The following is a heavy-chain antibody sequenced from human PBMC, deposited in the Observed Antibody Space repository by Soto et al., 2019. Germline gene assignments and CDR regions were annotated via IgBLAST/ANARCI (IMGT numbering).Heavy chain of an antibody. D-gene: IGHD2-15*01. CDR1: GYSFTSHY. Sequence: GASVKVSCKAIGYSFTSHYMHWVRQAPGQGLEWMGWINAGNGNTKYSQKFQGRVTITRDTSASTAYMELSSLRSEDTAVYYCAREGVVVALGYNWFDPWGQGTLVTVSS. V-gene: IGHV1-3*01. CDR3: AREGVVVALGYNWFDP. CDR2: INAGNGNT. J-gene: IGHJ5*02.